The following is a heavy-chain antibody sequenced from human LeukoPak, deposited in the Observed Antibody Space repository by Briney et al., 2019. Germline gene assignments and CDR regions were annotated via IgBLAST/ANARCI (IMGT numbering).Heavy chain of an antibody. CDR2: IYRGGST. J-gene: IGHJ4*02. Sequence: PGGSLRLSCAASGFTVSSNYMSWVRQAPGKGLGWVSVIYRGGSTYYADSVKGRFTISRDNSKNTLYLQMNSLRAEDTAVYYCASSLVGTTYFDYWGQGTLVTVSS. D-gene: IGHD1-26*01. CDR3: ASSLVGTTYFDY. CDR1: GFTVSSNY. V-gene: IGHV3-66*01.